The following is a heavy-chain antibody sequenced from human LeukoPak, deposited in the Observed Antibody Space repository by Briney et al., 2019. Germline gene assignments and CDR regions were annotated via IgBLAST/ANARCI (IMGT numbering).Heavy chain of an antibody. CDR1: GFTFSSYS. V-gene: IGHV3-53*01. D-gene: IGHD1-26*01. Sequence: GGSLSLSCAASGFTFSSYSMNWVRQAPGKGLEGVSVIYSCGSTYYADSVKGRFTLSRENSKNTLYLQMNSRRAEDTAVYYCAREGGSYSGHDAFDIWGQGTMVTVSS. J-gene: IGHJ3*02. CDR3: AREGGSYSGHDAFDI. CDR2: IYSCGST.